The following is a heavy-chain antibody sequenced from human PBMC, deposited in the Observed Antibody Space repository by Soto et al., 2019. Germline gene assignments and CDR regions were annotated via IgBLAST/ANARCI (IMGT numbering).Heavy chain of an antibody. J-gene: IGHJ4*02. D-gene: IGHD1-26*01. CDR2: IYYSGST. CDR1: GGSISSGSYF. V-gene: IGHV4-31*03. CDR3: ARGDLAGATSFDY. Sequence: QVQLQESGPGLVRPSQTLSLTCTVSGGSISSGSYFWTWIRQHPGKGLEGIGYIYYSGSTYYNPSLKSRVTISVDTSKNQFSLKLSSVTAADTAVYYCARGDLAGATSFDYWGQGTLVTVSS.